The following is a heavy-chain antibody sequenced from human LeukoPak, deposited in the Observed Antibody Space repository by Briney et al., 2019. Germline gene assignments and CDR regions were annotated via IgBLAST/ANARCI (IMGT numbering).Heavy chain of an antibody. CDR2: IYYSGST. V-gene: IGHV4-59*05. J-gene: IGHJ4*02. D-gene: IGHD6-13*01. Sequence: SETLSLTCTVSGVSVSSYYWSWMRQSPGKGLEWIGSIYYSGSTYYNPSLKSRVTISVDTSKNQFSLKLSSVTAADTAVYYCARGSIAAGFGYWGQGTLVTVSS. CDR3: ARGSIAAGFGY. CDR1: GVSVSSYY.